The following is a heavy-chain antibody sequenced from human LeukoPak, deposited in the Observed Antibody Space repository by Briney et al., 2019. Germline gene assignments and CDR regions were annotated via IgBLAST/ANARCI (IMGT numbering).Heavy chain of an antibody. D-gene: IGHD2-21*02. CDR3: ARSSCGGDCYLGFDY. CDR1: GFTFSNYY. V-gene: IGHV3-7*01. CDR2: IKHDGSEK. Sequence: PGGSLRLSCAASGFTFSNYYMSWVRQAPGKGLEWVANIKHDGSEKYYVDSVKGRFTISRDNAHNSLYLQMSSLRAEDTAVYYCARSSCGGDCYLGFDYWGQGTLVTVPS. J-gene: IGHJ4*02.